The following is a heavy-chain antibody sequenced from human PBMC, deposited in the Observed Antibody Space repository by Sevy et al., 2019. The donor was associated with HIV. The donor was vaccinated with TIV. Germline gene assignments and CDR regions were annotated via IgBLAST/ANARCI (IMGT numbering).Heavy chain of an antibody. J-gene: IGHJ4*02. CDR1: GGSISSGSYY. CDR2: IYTSGST. D-gene: IGHD3-22*01. CDR3: ARETYYYDSSGYYSYFDY. V-gene: IGHV4-61*02. Sequence: SETLSLTCTVSGGSISSGSYYWSWIRQPAGKGLEWIGRIYTSGSTNYNPSLKSRVTISVDTSKNQFSLKLSSVTAADTAVYYCARETYYYDSSGYYSYFDYWGQGTLVTVSS.